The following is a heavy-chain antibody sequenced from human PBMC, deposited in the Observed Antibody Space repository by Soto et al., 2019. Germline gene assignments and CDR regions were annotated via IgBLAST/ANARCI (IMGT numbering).Heavy chain of an antibody. CDR3: ARDSGSDSWFDY. D-gene: IGHD1-26*01. Sequence: QVQLQESGPGLVKPSQTLSLTCTVSGGSFSSGGYYWNWSRQRPGKGLEWIGYISYSGSTYYNPSLKSRFTLSLDTSKDQFSLKLSSVTAADTAVYYCARDSGSDSWFDYWGQGTLGTVSS. CDR2: ISYSGST. CDR1: GGSFSSGGYY. V-gene: IGHV4-31*03. J-gene: IGHJ4*02.